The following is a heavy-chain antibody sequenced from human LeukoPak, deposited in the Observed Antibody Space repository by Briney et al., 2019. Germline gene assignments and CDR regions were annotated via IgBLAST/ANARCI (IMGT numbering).Heavy chain of an antibody. CDR2: IYYSGST. CDR3: ASQTIFGGTYYFDY. J-gene: IGHJ4*02. D-gene: IGHD3-3*01. Sequence: SETLSLTCTVSGGSISSYYWSWIRQPPGRGLEWIGYIYYSGSTNYNPSLKSRVTISVDTSKNQFSLKLSSVTAADTAVYYCASQTIFGGTYYFDYWGQGTLVTVSS. CDR1: GGSISSYY. V-gene: IGHV4-59*01.